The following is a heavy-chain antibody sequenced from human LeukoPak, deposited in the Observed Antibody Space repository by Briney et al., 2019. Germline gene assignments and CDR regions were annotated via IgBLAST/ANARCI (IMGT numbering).Heavy chain of an antibody. Sequence: GESLRLSCAASGFSFSHFAMHWVRQPPGKGLEWVAVTWYDGSQEHYAHSVKGRFTISRDNSKNTLYLQMNSLRAEDTAVYYCVRTKGGSPDYWGQGTLVTVSS. V-gene: IGHV3-33*01. J-gene: IGHJ4*02. D-gene: IGHD2-15*01. CDR2: TWYDGSQE. CDR3: VRTKGGSPDY. CDR1: GFSFSHFA.